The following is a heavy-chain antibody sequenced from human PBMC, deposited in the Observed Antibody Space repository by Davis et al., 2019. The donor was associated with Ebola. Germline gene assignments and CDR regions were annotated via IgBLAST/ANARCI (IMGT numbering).Heavy chain of an antibody. J-gene: IGHJ4*02. CDR2: LYWDDDK. CDR3: AHWAHLVFLDY. Sequence: SGPTLVKPTQTLTLTCTFSGFSLSPSGVGVVWIRQPPGKALEWLAVLYWDDDKRYSPSLKSRLTITKDTSKNQVVLTMTNMDPVDTATYYCAHWAHLVFLDYWGPGIQVTVSS. D-gene: IGHD6-6*01. CDR1: GFSLSPSGVG. V-gene: IGHV2-5*02.